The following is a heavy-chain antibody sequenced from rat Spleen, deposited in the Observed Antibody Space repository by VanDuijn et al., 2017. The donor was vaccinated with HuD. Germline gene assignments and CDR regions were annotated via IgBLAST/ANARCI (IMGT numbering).Heavy chain of an antibody. Sequence: QVQLKESGPGLVQPSQTLSLTCTVSAFSLSTYGVFWVRRPPGKGLEWMGLIWGNGNTNYNSALKSRLSISRDTSKSQVYLKMNRLQSEDTATYYCATTRFAYWGQGTLVTVSS. D-gene: IGHD1-10*01. CDR1: AFSLSTYG. J-gene: IGHJ3*01. V-gene: IGHV2-13*01. CDR3: ATTRFAY. CDR2: IWGNGNT.